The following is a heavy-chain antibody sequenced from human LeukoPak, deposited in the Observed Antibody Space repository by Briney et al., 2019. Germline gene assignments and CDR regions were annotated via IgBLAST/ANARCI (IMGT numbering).Heavy chain of an antibody. Sequence: GASVKVSCKASGYTFTGYYMHWVRQAPGQGLEWMGWINPNSGGTNYAQKFQGRVTMTRDTSISTAYMELSRLRSDDTAVYYCAREGSGGEQWPANAFDIWGQGTMVTVSS. D-gene: IGHD6-19*01. V-gene: IGHV1-2*02. CDR1: GYTFTGYY. CDR3: AREGSGGEQWPANAFDI. J-gene: IGHJ3*02. CDR2: INPNSGGT.